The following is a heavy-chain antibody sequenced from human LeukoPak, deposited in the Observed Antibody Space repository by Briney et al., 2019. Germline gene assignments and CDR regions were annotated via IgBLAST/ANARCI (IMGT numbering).Heavy chain of an antibody. Sequence: GESLKISCKSSGYSFTNYWIGWVRQLPGKGLEWMGIIYPGDSDTRYSPSFQGQVTISADKSISTAYLQWSSLKASDSAVYYCARHSLDSPSDYWGQGTLVTVSS. CDR2: IYPGDSDT. CDR3: ARHSLDSPSDY. J-gene: IGHJ4*02. CDR1: GYSFTNYW. V-gene: IGHV5-51*01.